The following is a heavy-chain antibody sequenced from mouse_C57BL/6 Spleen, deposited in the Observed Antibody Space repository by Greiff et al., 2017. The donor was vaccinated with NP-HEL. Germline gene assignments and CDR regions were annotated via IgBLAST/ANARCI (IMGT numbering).Heavy chain of an antibody. CDR3: ANNYYGSSYGYAMDY. J-gene: IGHJ4*01. CDR2: IHPNSGST. D-gene: IGHD1-1*01. Sequence: QVQLQQPGAELVKPGASVKLSCKASGYTFTSYWMHWVKQRPGQGLEWIGMIHPNSGSTNYNEKFKSKATLTVDKSSSTAYMQLSSLTSEDSAVYYCANNYYGSSYGYAMDYWGQGTSVTVSS. V-gene: IGHV1-64*01. CDR1: GYTFTSYW.